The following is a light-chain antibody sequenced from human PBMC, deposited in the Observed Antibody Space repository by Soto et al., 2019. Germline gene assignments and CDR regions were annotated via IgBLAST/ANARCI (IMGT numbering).Light chain of an antibody. CDR1: QSGSSEY. J-gene: IGKJ1*01. Sequence: EIVMTQSPATLSVSPGERATLSCRASQSGSSEYLAWYQQRPDQAPRLLIYGASSRATGIPDRFSGSGSGTDFTLTISRLEPEDFAVYYCQHYGASPWTFGQGTKVDIK. CDR2: GAS. CDR3: QHYGASPWT. V-gene: IGKV3-20*01.